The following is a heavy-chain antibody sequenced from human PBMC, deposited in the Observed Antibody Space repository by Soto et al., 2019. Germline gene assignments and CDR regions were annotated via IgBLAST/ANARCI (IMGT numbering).Heavy chain of an antibody. D-gene: IGHD3-22*01. CDR3: AKGSDYFDSSGSNLEYFQQ. J-gene: IGHJ1*01. CDR2: ISGSGGST. Sequence: GVSLRLSCAASGFTFTNYSMSWVRQAPGQGLEWVSAISGSGGSTHYADSVKGRFTISRDYSKSTLYLQMNSLRAEDTAVYYCAKGSDYFDSSGSNLEYFQQWGQGT. CDR1: GFTFTNYS. V-gene: IGHV3-23*01.